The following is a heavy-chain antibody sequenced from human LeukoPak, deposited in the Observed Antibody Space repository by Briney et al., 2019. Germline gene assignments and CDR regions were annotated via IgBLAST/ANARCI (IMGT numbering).Heavy chain of an antibody. CDR3: ARDLSRGHSRLLRY. Sequence: ASVKVSCKASGYTFTSYYMHWVRQAPGQGLEWMGWINPNSGGTNYAQKFQGRVTMTRDTSISTAYMELSRLRSDDTAVYYCARDLSRGHSRLLRYWGQGTLVTVSS. J-gene: IGHJ4*02. CDR1: GYTFTSYY. V-gene: IGHV1-2*02. D-gene: IGHD6-19*01. CDR2: INPNSGGT.